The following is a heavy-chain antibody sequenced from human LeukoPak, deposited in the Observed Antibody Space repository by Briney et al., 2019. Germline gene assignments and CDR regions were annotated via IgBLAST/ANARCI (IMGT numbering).Heavy chain of an antibody. CDR3: AKALIAAAGPFYFDY. CDR1: GFTFSSYG. V-gene: IGHV3-30*18. Sequence: PGGSLRLSCAASGFTFSSYGMHWVRQAPGKGLEWVAVISYDGSNKYYADSVKGRFTISRDNSKNTLYLQMNSLRAEDTAVYYCAKALIAAAGPFYFDYWGQGTLVTVSS. J-gene: IGHJ4*02. D-gene: IGHD6-13*01. CDR2: ISYDGSNK.